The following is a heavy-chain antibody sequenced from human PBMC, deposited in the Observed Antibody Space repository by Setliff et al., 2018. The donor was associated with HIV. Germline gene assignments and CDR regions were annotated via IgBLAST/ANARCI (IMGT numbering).Heavy chain of an antibody. Sequence: LSLTCAVYGGSFNGYYRSWIRQPPGKGLEWIGEVIHSGSTNYNPSLKSRVTISVDTSKNQFSLKLSSVTAADTAVYYCARGMVRGLRWDSWGQGTLVTVPQ. CDR3: ARGMVRGLRWDS. J-gene: IGHJ4*02. D-gene: IGHD3-10*01. CDR1: GGSFNGYY. V-gene: IGHV4-34*01. CDR2: VIHSGST.